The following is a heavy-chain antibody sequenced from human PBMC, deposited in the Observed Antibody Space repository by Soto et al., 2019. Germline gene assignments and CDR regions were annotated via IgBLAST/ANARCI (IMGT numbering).Heavy chain of an antibody. D-gene: IGHD3-22*01. V-gene: IGHV3-21*01. CDR3: ARGPVYYYDSSGYYGAFDI. Sequence: PGGSLRLSCAASGFTFSSYSMNWVRQAPGKGLEWVSSISSSSSYIYYADSVKGRFTISRDNAKNSLYLQMNSLRAEDTAVYYCARGPVYYYDSSGYYGAFDIWGQGTMVTVS. CDR1: GFTFSSYS. CDR2: ISSSSSYI. J-gene: IGHJ3*02.